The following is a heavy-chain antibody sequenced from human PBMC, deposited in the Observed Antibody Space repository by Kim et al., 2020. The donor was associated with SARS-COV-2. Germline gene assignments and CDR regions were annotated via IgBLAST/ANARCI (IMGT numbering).Heavy chain of an antibody. Sequence: SETLSLTCTVSGGSISSGGYYWSWIRQHPGKGLEWIGYIFYSGSTYYNPSLKSRATISIDTSKNQFFLNLGSMTAADTAVYYCARDSPFGSGPVVNYYG. CDR3: ARDSPFGSGPVVNYYG. D-gene: IGHD3-10*01. J-gene: IGHJ6*01. CDR1: GGSISSGGYY. V-gene: IGHV4-31*03. CDR2: IFYSGST.